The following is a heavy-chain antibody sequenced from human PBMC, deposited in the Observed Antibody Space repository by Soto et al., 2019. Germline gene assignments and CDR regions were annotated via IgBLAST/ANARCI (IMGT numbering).Heavy chain of an antibody. CDR3: VPGARYWFDP. J-gene: IGHJ5*02. CDR1: GASISSGGYY. V-gene: IGHV4-31*03. Sequence: PSDTLSLTGTVSGASISSGGYYWSWIRQHPEKGLEWIGYSYYSGSTYYNLSLKSRVSISVETSHNQFSLKLSSVTFADTSVFYCVPGARYWFDPWGQGTLVTVSS. CDR2: SYYSGST.